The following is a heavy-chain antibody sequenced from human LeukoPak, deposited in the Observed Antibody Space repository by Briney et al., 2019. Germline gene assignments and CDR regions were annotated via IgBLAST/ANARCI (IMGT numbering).Heavy chain of an antibody. CDR3: AKDYYYDFWSGYITNYYYYGMDV. V-gene: IGHV3-30*18. D-gene: IGHD3-3*01. J-gene: IGHJ6*02. CDR2: ISYDGSNK. Sequence: PGRSLRLSCAASGFPFSSYGMHWVRQAPGKGLEWVAVISYDGSNKYYADSVKGRFTISRDNSKNTLYLQMNSLRAEDTAVYYCAKDYYYDFWSGYITNYYYYGMDVWGQGTTVTVSS. CDR1: GFPFSSYG.